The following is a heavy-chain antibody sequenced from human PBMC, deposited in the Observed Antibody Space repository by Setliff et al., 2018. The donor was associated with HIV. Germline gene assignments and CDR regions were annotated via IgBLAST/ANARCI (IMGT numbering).Heavy chain of an antibody. CDR1: GGSFSSYY. V-gene: IGHV4-34*01. CDR3: ARVPGYSSGTSYMDV. Sequence: SETLSLTCAVYGGSFSSYYWSWIRQPPGKGLEWIGEINHSGGTNYNPSLKSRVTISVDTSKNQFSLKLRSVTAADRAVYYCARVPGYSSGTSYMDVWGKGTTVTVSS. J-gene: IGHJ6*03. CDR2: INHSGGT. D-gene: IGHD6-19*01.